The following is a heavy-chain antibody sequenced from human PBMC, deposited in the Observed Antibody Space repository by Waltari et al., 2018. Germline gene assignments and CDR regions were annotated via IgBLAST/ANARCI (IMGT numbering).Heavy chain of an antibody. Sequence: EVQLVESGGGLVQPGGSLRLSWPASGLPFRSNWIAWVRQAPGRGLEWVANINQDGGETYYVDSVRGRFTISRDNARNSLYLQMDSLRDEDTALYYCARDRGWNTLDYWGQGTLVTVSS. CDR3: ARDRGWNTLDY. J-gene: IGHJ4*02. CDR1: GLPFRSNW. D-gene: IGHD6-19*01. CDR2: INQDGGET. V-gene: IGHV3-7*04.